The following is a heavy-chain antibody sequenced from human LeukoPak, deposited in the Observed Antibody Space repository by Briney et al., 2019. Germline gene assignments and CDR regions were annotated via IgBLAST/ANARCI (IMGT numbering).Heavy chain of an antibody. CDR1: GFTFSSNW. Sequence: PGGSLSLSCAASGFTFSSNWMHWVRQAPGKGLVWVSRINTDGSSTSYADSVKGRFTISRDNAENTLYLQMNSLRVEDTAVYYCVRGVGTNWGQGTLVTVSS. D-gene: IGHD2-2*01. CDR2: INTDGSST. J-gene: IGHJ4*02. CDR3: VRGVGTN. V-gene: IGHV3-74*01.